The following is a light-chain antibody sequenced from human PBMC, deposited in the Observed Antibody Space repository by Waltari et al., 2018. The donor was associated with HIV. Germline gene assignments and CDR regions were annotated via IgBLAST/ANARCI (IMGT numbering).Light chain of an antibody. V-gene: IGLV9-49*01. J-gene: IGLJ3*02. Sequence: QPVLTQSPSASASLGASVTLTCTLSSDFSNYKVDWYQQRPGKGPRFVMRAGAGGIVGSKGAGIPDRFSVSGSGLNRYLTIKNIQAEDESDYYWGAEYGSGRNFVPFGGGTKLTVL. CDR1: SDFSNYK. CDR3: GAEYGSGRNFVP. CDR2: AGAGGIVG.